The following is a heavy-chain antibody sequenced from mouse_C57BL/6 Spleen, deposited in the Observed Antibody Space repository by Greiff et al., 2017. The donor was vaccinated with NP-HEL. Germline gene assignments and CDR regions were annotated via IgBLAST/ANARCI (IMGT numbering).Heavy chain of an antibody. CDR1: GFTFSSYG. CDR2: ISSGGSYT. CDR3: ARHPVVANYYAMDY. V-gene: IGHV5-6*01. J-gene: IGHJ4*01. D-gene: IGHD1-1*01. Sequence: DVQLVESGGDLVKPGGSLKLSCAASGFTFSSYGMSWVRQTPDKRLEWVATISSGGSYTYYPDSVKGRFTISRDNAKNTLYLQMSSLKSEDTAMYYCARHPVVANYYAMDYWGQGTSVTVSS.